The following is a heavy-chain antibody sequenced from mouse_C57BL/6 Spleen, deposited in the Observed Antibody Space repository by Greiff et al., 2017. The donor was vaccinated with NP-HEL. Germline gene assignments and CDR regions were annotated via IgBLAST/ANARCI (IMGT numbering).Heavy chain of an antibody. J-gene: IGHJ4*01. V-gene: IGHV5-16*01. Sequence: EVQVVESEGGLVQPGSSMKLSCTASGFTFSDYYMAWVRQVPEKGLEWVANINYDGSSTYYLDSLKSRFIISRDNAKNILYLQMSSLKSEDTATYYCAREDYSNYAMDYWGQGTSVTVSS. CDR1: GFTFSDYY. CDR2: INYDGSST. CDR3: AREDYSNYAMDY. D-gene: IGHD2-5*01.